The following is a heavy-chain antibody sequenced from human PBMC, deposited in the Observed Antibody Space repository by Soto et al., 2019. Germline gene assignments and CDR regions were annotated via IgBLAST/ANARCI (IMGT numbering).Heavy chain of an antibody. J-gene: IGHJ4*02. CDR2: INHSGST. Sequence: SETLSLTCAVSGGSFSGYYWSWIRQPPGKGLEWIGEINHSGSTNYSPSLKSRVTISVDTSKNHFSLKLRSVTAADTAMYYCARRSFSGFFDFWGQGTLVTVS. V-gene: IGHV4-34*01. D-gene: IGHD6-19*01. CDR3: ARRSFSGFFDF. CDR1: GGSFSGYY.